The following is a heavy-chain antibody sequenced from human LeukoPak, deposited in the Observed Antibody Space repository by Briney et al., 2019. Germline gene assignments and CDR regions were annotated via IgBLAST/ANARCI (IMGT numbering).Heavy chain of an antibody. CDR1: GFTVRSNY. CDR2: IYGGGSV. Sequence: GSLRLSCAASGFTVRSNYMSWVRQAPGKGLEWVSIIYGGGSVFYADSVKGRFTISRDNSKNTLYLQMNSLRGEDTAVYYCARGGGCLSAFDIWGQGTMVTVSS. D-gene: IGHD2-21*01. J-gene: IGHJ3*02. CDR3: ARGGGCLSAFDI. V-gene: IGHV3-53*01.